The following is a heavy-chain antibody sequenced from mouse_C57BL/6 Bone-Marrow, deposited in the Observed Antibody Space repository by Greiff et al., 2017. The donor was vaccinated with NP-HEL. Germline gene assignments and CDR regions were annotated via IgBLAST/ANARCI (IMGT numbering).Heavy chain of an antibody. V-gene: IGHV2-5*01. CDR2: IWRGGST. CDR3: AKKGPYYDYDEGFAY. J-gene: IGHJ3*01. CDR1: GFSLTSYG. D-gene: IGHD2-4*01. Sequence: VKLVESGPGLVQPSQSLSITCTVSGFSLTSYGVHWVRQSPGKGLEWLGVIWRGGSTDYNAAFMSRLSITKDNSKSQVFFKMNSLQADDTAIYYCAKKGPYYDYDEGFAYWGQGTLVTVSA.